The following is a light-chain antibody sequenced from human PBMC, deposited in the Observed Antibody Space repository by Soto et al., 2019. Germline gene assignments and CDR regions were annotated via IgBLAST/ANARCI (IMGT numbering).Light chain of an antibody. CDR1: SSDVGGYNY. Sequence: QSALTQPPSASGSPGQSVTISCTGTSSDVGGYNYVSWYQHHPGKAPKLMIYEVSKRPSGVPDRFSGSKSGNTASLTVSGLQAEDEADYYCSSYAGFNDVVIGGGTQLTVL. V-gene: IGLV2-8*01. J-gene: IGLJ2*01. CDR3: SSYAGFNDVV. CDR2: EVS.